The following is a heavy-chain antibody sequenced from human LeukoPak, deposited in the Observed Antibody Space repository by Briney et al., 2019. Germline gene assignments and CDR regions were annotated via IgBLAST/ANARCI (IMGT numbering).Heavy chain of an antibody. CDR2: ISSSSSTI. Sequence: GGSLRLSCAASGFTFSSYSMNWVRQAPGKGLEWVPYISSSSSTIYYADSVKGRFTISRDNAKNSLYLQMNSLRAEDTAVYYCARGIAAAGQGGDYFDYWGQGTLVTVSS. CDR3: ARGIAAAGQGGDYFDY. CDR1: GFTFSSYS. D-gene: IGHD6-13*01. J-gene: IGHJ4*02. V-gene: IGHV3-48*01.